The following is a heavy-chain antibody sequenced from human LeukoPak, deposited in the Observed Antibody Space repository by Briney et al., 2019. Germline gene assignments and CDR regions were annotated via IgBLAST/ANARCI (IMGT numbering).Heavy chain of an antibody. D-gene: IGHD1-26*01. V-gene: IGHV3-30*18. CDR2: ISADGIDK. Sequence: GGSLRLSCAASGFSFSNYGMHWVRQAPGKGLDWGAVISADGIDKYYADSVKGRFTIARDNSKNTLYLQMNSLRAEDTAVYYCAKDKGREGDYWGQGNLVTVSS. J-gene: IGHJ4*02. CDR1: GFSFSNYG. CDR3: AKDKGREGDY.